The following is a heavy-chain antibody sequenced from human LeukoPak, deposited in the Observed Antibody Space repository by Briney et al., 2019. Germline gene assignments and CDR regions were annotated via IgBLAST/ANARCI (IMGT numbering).Heavy chain of an antibody. J-gene: IGHJ3*02. CDR3: ARGGLATVSAFDI. Sequence: PSETLSLTCTVSGGSISSGGYYWSWIRQHPGKGLEWIGFIYYSGSTYYNPSLKSRVTFSVDTSKNQFSLKLSSVNAADTAVYYCARGGLATVSAFDIWGQGTMVTVSS. CDR1: GGSISSGGYY. V-gene: IGHV4-31*03. D-gene: IGHD5-12*01. CDR2: IYYSGST.